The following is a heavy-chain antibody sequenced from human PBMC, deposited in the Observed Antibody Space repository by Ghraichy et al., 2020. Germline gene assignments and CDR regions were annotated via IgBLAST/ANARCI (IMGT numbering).Heavy chain of an antibody. CDR1: GGSISSYY. CDR2: IYYSGST. J-gene: IGHJ2*01. V-gene: IGHV4-59*01. Sequence: SETLSLTCTVSGGSISSYYWSWIRQPPGKGLEWIGYIYYSGSTNYNPSLKSRVTISVDTSKNQFSLKLSSVTAADTAVYYCARDPVGSSSPSNLWGRGTLVTVSS. D-gene: IGHD6-13*01. CDR3: ARDPVGSSSPSNL.